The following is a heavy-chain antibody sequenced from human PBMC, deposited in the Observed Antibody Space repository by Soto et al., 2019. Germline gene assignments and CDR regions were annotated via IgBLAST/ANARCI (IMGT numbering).Heavy chain of an antibody. CDR2: IHYSGTT. D-gene: IGHD6-13*01. V-gene: IGHV4-59*01. J-gene: IGHJ4*02. Sequence: SETLSLTCTVSGGSMRNYFWTWIRQTPGKGLEWIGYIHYSGTTSFFPSYNPSLRSRVTISEDTSKNQFSLKLLSVTTADTAVYFCAAGEASSRNLAPYYLDFWSQGTLVTVSS. CDR1: GGSMRNYF. CDR3: AAGEASSRNLAPYYLDF.